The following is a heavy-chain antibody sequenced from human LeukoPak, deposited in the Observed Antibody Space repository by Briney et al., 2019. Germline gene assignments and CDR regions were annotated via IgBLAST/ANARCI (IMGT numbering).Heavy chain of an antibody. CDR1: GDSVSSNSVT. D-gene: IGHD2-2*01. CDR2: TYYRSTWYN. CDR3: ARRLTQYDCFDP. V-gene: IGHV6-1*01. Sequence: SQTLSLTCAISGDSVSSNSVTWNWIRQSPSRGLEWLGRTYYRSTWYNDYAVSVRGRITVNPYTSKNQFSLHLNSVTPEDTAVYYCARRLTQYDCFDPRGQGILVTVSS. J-gene: IGHJ5*02.